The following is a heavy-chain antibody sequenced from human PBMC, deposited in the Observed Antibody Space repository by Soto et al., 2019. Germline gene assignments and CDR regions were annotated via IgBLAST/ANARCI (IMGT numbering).Heavy chain of an antibody. CDR2: IYHSGST. J-gene: IGHJ3*02. CDR1: GGSISSGGYS. V-gene: IGHV4-30-2*01. CDR3: ARASLSPYDFWSGYSAGDAFDI. Sequence: QLQLQESGSGLVKPSQTLSLTCAVSGGSISSGGYSWSWIRQPPGKGLEWIGYIYHSGSTYYNPSLKSRVTISVDRSKNQFSLKLSSVTAADTAVYYCARASLSPYDFWSGYSAGDAFDIWGQGTMVTVSS. D-gene: IGHD3-3*01.